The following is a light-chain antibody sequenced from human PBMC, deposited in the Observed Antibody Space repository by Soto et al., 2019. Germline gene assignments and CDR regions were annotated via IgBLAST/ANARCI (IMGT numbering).Light chain of an antibody. V-gene: IGLV2-14*01. J-gene: IGLJ1*01. CDR1: SSDVGAYNY. CDR3: SSYTTTSTLYV. Sequence: QSALTQPASVSGSLGQSITISCTGTSSDVGAYNYVSWYQQHPGKAPKLMIYDVSYRPSGVSNRFSGSKSGNTASLTISGLPAEDEADYYCSSYTTTSTLYVFGTGTKVTVL. CDR2: DVS.